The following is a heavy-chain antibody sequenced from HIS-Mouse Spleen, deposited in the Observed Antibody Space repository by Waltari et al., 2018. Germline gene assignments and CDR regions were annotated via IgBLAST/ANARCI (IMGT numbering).Heavy chain of an antibody. J-gene: IGHJ5*02. CDR3: ARSPYYDFWSGYSDNWFDP. D-gene: IGHD3-3*01. CDR1: GGSISSGGYY. CDR2: IYYSGST. Sequence: QVQLQESGPGLVKPSQTLSLTCTVPGGSISSGGYYWSWIRQHPGKGLEWIGYIYYSGSTDQNPSLKSLVTISVDTSKNQFSLKRSSVTAADTAVYYCARSPYYDFWSGYSDNWFDPWGQGTLVTVSS. V-gene: IGHV4-31*01.